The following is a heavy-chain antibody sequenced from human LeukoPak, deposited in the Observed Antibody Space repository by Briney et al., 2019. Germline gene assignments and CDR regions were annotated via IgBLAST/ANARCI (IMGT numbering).Heavy chain of an antibody. Sequence: SETLSLICAVSGGSISSGGYSWSWIRQPPGKGLEWIGYIYHSGSTYYNPSLKSRVTISVDRSKNQFSLKLSSVTAADTAVYYCAREHYFLREGFDYWGQGTLVTVSS. CDR1: GGSISSGGYS. CDR3: AREHYFLREGFDY. J-gene: IGHJ4*02. CDR2: IYHSGST. V-gene: IGHV4-30-2*01. D-gene: IGHD3-16*01.